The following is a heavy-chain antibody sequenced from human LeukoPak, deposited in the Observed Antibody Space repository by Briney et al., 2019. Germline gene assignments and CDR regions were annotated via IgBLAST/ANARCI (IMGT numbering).Heavy chain of an antibody. J-gene: IGHJ4*02. V-gene: IGHV3-21*04. CDR3: ANLRVHGYCTGTSCIFDY. D-gene: IGHD2-2*03. CDR2: ISSSSSYI. CDR1: GFTFSSYS. Sequence: AGGSLRLSCAASGFTFSSYSMNWVRQAPGKGLEWVSSISSSSSYIYYADSVKGRFTISRDNAKNTLYLQMNSLRAEDTAVYYCANLRVHGYCTGTSCIFDYWGQGTLLTVSS.